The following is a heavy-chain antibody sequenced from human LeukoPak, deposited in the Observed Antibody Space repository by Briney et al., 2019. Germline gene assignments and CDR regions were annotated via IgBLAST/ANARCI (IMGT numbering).Heavy chain of an antibody. V-gene: IGHV3-74*01. Sequence: PGGSLRLSCAASGFTFSSYWMHWVRQAPGKGLVWVSRINSDGSSTSYADSVKGRFTISRDNAKNTLYLQMNSLRAEDTAVYYCARDPGPNRVDYYDSSGYPDYWGQGTLVTVSS. J-gene: IGHJ4*02. CDR1: GFTFSSYW. CDR3: ARDPGPNRVDYYDSSGYPDY. D-gene: IGHD3-22*01. CDR2: INSDGSST.